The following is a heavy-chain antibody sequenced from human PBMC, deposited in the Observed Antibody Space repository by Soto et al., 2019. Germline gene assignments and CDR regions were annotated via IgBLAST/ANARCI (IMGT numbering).Heavy chain of an antibody. V-gene: IGHV4-4*07. CDR2: IYTSGST. CDR3: ARGTRYSGSYPPFDY. J-gene: IGHJ4*02. D-gene: IGHD1-26*01. Sequence: SETLSLTCTVSGGSISSYYWSWIRRPAGKGLEWIGRIYTSGSTNYNPSLKSRVTMSVDTSKNQFSLKLSSVTAADTAVYYCARGTRYSGSYPPFDYWGQGTLVTVSS. CDR1: GGSISSYY.